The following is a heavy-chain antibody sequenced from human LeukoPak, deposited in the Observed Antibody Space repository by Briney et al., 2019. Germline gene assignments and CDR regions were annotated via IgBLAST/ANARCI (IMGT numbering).Heavy chain of an antibody. CDR3: ARHRYDSSSFPYDY. J-gene: IGHJ4*02. D-gene: IGHD3-22*01. CDR2: IFPADSDT. V-gene: IGHV5-51*01. CDR1: GYSFTTYW. Sequence: GESLKISCKGSGYSFTTYWIAWVRQMPGKGLGWMGMIFPADSDTRYSPSFQGQVTISADKSISTAYLQWSSLKASDTATYYCARHRYDSSSFPYDYWGQGTLVTVSS.